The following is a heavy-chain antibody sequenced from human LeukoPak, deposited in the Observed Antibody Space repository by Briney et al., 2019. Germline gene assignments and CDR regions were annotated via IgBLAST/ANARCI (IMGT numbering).Heavy chain of an antibody. CDR2: IWYDGSNK. CDR3: ARAARGAARRYYYMDV. V-gene: IGHV3-33*01. D-gene: IGHD6-6*01. CDR1: GFTFSSYG. J-gene: IGHJ6*03. Sequence: GGSLRLSCAASGFTFSSYGMHWVRQAPGKGLEGVAVIWYDGSNKYYADSVKGRFTISRDNSKNTLYLQMNSLRAEDTAVYYCARAARGAARRYYYMDVWGKGTTVTVSS.